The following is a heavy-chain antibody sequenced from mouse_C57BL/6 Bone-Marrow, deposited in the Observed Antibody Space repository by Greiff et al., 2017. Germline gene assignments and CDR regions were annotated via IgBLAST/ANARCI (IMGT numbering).Heavy chain of an antibody. CDR2: IRSKSNNYAT. Sequence: EVKLVESGGGLVQPKGSLKLSCAASGFSFNTYAMNWVRQAPGKGLEWVARIRSKSNNYATYYADSVKDRFTISRDDSESMLYLQMNNLKTEDTAIYYCVRPYDYDVWFAYWGQGTLVTVSA. D-gene: IGHD2-4*01. J-gene: IGHJ3*01. CDR1: GFSFNTYA. V-gene: IGHV10-1*01. CDR3: VRPYDYDVWFAY.